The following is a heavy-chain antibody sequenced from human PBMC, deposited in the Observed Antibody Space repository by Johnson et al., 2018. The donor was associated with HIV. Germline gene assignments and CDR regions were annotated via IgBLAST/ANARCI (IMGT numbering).Heavy chain of an antibody. J-gene: IGHJ3*01. D-gene: IGHD1-26*01. CDR1: GFTFDDYA. Sequence: VQLVESGGGVVQPGGSLRLSCAASGFTFDDYAMHWVRQAPGKGLAWVSLISWDGGSTYYADSVKGRFTISRDNAKNSLYLQMNTLRAEDTALYYCARDKSGSYRGAFDVWGQGTMVTVSS. CDR3: ARDKSGSYRGAFDV. CDR2: ISWDGGST. V-gene: IGHV3-43D*03.